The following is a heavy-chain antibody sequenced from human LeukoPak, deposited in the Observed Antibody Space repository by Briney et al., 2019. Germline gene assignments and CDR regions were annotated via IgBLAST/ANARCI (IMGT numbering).Heavy chain of an antibody. Sequence: GRSLRLSCAASGFTFSSYGMHWVRQAPGKGLEWITYIWSDGNSQFYADSMRGRFTVSRDNSKNTVYLQINSLRVEDTAVYYCARDRGNDYFDSWGQGTLVIVSS. CDR3: ARDRGNDYFDS. V-gene: IGHV3-33*01. CDR1: GFTFSSYG. CDR2: IWSDGNSQ. J-gene: IGHJ4*02.